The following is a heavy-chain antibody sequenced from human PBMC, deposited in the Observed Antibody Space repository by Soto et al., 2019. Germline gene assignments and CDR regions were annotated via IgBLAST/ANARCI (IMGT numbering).Heavy chain of an antibody. D-gene: IGHD3-22*01. CDR1: GGSISSYY. V-gene: IGHV4-59*01. Sequence: PSETLSLTCTVSGGSISSYYWSWIRQPPGKGLEWIGYIYYSGSTNYNPSLKSRVTISVDTSKNQFSLKLSSVTAADTAVYYCARLTTYYYDSSGYYIDYWGQGTLVTVPQ. CDR3: ARLTTYYYDSSGYYIDY. J-gene: IGHJ4*02. CDR2: IYYSGST.